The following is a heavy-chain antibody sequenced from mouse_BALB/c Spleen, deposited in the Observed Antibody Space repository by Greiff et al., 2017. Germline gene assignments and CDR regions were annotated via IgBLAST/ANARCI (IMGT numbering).Heavy chain of an antibody. J-gene: IGHJ2*01. CDR2: IDPANGNT. CDR3: ARGGDGYYYVFDY. D-gene: IGHD2-3*01. V-gene: IGHV14-3*02. CDR1: GFNIKDTY. Sequence: DVQLQESGAELVKPGASVKLSCTASGFNIKDTYMHWVKQRPEQGLEWIGRIDPANGNTKYDPKFQGKATLTVDKSSSTAFMHLNSLTSEDSAVYYCARGGDGYYYVFDYWGQGTTLTVSS.